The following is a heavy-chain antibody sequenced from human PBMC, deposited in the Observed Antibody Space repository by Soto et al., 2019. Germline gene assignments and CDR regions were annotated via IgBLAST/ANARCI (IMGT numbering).Heavy chain of an antibody. CDR2: IYHAGYI. Sequence: QVQLQESGPGLVKPSGTLSLTCAVSGDSINSSDWWNWVRQPPGKGLEWIGEIYHAGYINYNPSLKSRVTISMDTSKSQFSLNLNSVTAADTAVYYCARDHAFSGNWAFDYWGQGALVTVSS. J-gene: IGHJ4*02. CDR1: GDSINSSDW. D-gene: IGHD6-25*01. CDR3: ARDHAFSGNWAFDY. V-gene: IGHV4-4*02.